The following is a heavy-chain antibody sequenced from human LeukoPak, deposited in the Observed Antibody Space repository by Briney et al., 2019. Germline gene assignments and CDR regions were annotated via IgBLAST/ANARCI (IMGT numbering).Heavy chain of an antibody. CDR2: INPNSGGT. V-gene: IGHV1-2*02. Sequence: GASVKVSCKASGYTFTGYYMHWVRQAPGQGLEWMGWINPNSGGTNYAQKFQGRVTMIRDTSISTAYMELSRLRSDDTAVYYCARGIGYDLIDYFDYWGQGTLVTVSS. D-gene: IGHD5-12*01. J-gene: IGHJ4*02. CDR3: ARGIGYDLIDYFDY. CDR1: GYTFTGYY.